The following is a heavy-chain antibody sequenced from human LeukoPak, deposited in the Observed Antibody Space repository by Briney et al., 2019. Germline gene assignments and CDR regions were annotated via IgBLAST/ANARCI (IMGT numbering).Heavy chain of an antibody. CDR3: ARAVQVTTGGLFDY. CDR2: IIPIFDTA. D-gene: IGHD4-17*01. J-gene: IGHJ4*02. V-gene: IGHV1-69*06. CDR1: GYTFTGYY. Sequence: SVKVSCKASGYTFTGYYMHWVRQAPGQGLEWMGWIIPIFDTANYAQKFQGRVTITADKSTSTAYMELSSLRSEGTAVYYCARAVQVTTGGLFDYWGQGTLVTVSS.